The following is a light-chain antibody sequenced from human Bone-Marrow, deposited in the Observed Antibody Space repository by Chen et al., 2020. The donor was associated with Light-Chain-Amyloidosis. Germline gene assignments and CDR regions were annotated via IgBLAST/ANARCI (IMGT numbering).Light chain of an antibody. J-gene: IGLJ1*01. CDR3: SSYTITSTLV. CDR1: SSDVGGDNH. V-gene: IGLV2-14*01. CDR2: EVT. Sequence: QSALTQPASVSGSPGQPITISCTGTSSDVGGDNHVSWYQQHPDKAPKLMIYEVTNRPSWVPDRFSGSKSDNTASLTISGLQTEDEADYFCSSYTITSTLVFGSGTRVTVL.